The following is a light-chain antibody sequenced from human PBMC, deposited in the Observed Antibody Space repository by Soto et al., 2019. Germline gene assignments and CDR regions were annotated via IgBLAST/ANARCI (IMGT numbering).Light chain of an antibody. CDR3: SSHYV. J-gene: IGLJ1*01. V-gene: IGLV2-14*01. CDR2: DVS. CDR1: SSDVGGYNY. Sequence: QSVLTQPASVSGSPGQSITISCTGTSSDVGGYNYVSWYQQHPGKAPKLMIYDVSNRPSGVSNRFSGSKSGNTASLTISGLQAEDEADYYRSSHYVFGTGTKLTVL.